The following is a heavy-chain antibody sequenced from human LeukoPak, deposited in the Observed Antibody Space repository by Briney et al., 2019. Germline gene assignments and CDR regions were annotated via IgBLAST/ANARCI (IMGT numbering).Heavy chain of an antibody. D-gene: IGHD3-10*01. CDR1: GYTFTDFY. V-gene: IGHV1-2*02. Sequence: GASVKVSCKASGYTFTDFYIHWVRQAPGQGLQWMGWIHPNTGDAAYAQKFQGRVTMTRDRSISTVHMDLGSLTSDDTALYYCASSRSGRWLYYFDYWGQGTLVTVSS. J-gene: IGHJ4*02. CDR3: ASSRSGRWLYYFDY. CDR2: IHPNTGDA.